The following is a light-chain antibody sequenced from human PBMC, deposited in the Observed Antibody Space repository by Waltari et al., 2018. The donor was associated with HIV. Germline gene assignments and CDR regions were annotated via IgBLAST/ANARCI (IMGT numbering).Light chain of an antibody. Sequence: DIVMTQSPDSLSVSLGERASVNCKSSQSVFYSSNNKKYLAWYQQKPGQYPKVLMSWASTRSSGVPDRFSGSGSGTNFTLTISILQPEDVAVYYCQQYYSSPHTFGQGTKLEIK. CDR3: QQYYSSPHT. CDR2: WAS. J-gene: IGKJ2*01. CDR1: QSVFYSSNNKKY. V-gene: IGKV4-1*01.